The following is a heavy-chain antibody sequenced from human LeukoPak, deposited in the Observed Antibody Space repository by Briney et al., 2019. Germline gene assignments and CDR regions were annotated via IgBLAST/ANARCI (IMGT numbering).Heavy chain of an antibody. CDR1: GGSLSGYY. CDR2: INYSGST. CDR3: ARGPYSYDSSGAFDI. J-gene: IGHJ3*02. Sequence: SETLSLTCGVYGGSLSGYYWSWIRQPPGKGLEWIAEINYSGSTNYNPSLKSRVTISVDTSKNQFSLKLSSVTAADTAVYFCARGPYSYDSSGAFDIWGQGTMVTVSS. D-gene: IGHD3-22*01. V-gene: IGHV4-34*01.